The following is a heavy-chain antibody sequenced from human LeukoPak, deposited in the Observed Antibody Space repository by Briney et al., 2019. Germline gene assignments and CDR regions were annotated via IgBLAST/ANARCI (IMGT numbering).Heavy chain of an antibody. D-gene: IGHD2-15*01. V-gene: IGHV3-21*01. J-gene: IGHJ6*04. CDR1: GFTFVNN. CDR3: ARDLEVVVAAPDV. Sequence: GGSLRLSCAASGFTFVNNMNWVRQAPGKGLEWVSSISSSSSYIYYADSVKGRFTISRDNAKNSLYLQMNSLRAEDTAVYYCARDLEVVVAAPDVWGKGTTVTVSS. CDR2: ISSSSSYI.